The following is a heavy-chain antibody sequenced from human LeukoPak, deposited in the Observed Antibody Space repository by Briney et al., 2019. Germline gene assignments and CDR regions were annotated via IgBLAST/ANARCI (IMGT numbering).Heavy chain of an antibody. Sequence: ASVKVSCKASGYTFTSYYMHWVRQAPGQGLEWMGIINPSGGSTSYAQKFQGRVTMTRDTSISTAYMELSRLRSDDTAVYYCARAVGFCSSTSCPVPYYYYGMDVWGQGTTVTVSS. CDR2: INPSGGST. CDR3: ARAVGFCSSTSCPVPYYYYGMDV. CDR1: GYTFTSYY. D-gene: IGHD2-2*01. V-gene: IGHV1-46*01. J-gene: IGHJ6*02.